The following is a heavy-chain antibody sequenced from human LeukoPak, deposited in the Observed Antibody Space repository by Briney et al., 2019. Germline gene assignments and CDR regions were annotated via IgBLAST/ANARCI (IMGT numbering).Heavy chain of an antibody. CDR3: ARDCSSTSCYLHY. Sequence: GASVKVSCQASGYTFTSYGISWVRPAPGQGLEWMGWIGAYNGNTNYAQKLQDRVTMTTDTSTSTAYMELRSLRSDDTAVYYCARDCSSTSCYLHYWGQGTLVTVSS. V-gene: IGHV1-18*01. CDR1: GYTFTSYG. J-gene: IGHJ4*02. CDR2: IGAYNGNT. D-gene: IGHD2-2*01.